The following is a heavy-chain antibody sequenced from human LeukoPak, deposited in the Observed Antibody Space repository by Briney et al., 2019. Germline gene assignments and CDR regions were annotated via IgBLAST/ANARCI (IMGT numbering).Heavy chain of an antibody. CDR1: GFTFDDYG. CDR3: AKGWFGESHDAFDI. D-gene: IGHD3-10*01. V-gene: IGHV3-20*04. J-gene: IGHJ3*02. Sequence: GGSLRLSCAASGFTFDDYGMSWVRQAPGKGLEWVSGINWNGGSTGYADSVKGRFTISRDNAKNSLYLQMNSLRAEGTALYYCAKGWFGESHDAFDIWGQGTMVTVSS. CDR2: INWNGGST.